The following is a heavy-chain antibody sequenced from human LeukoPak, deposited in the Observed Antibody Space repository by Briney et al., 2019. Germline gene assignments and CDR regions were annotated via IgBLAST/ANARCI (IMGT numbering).Heavy chain of an antibody. J-gene: IGHJ3*02. CDR2: MNPNSGNT. V-gene: IGHV1-8*03. Sequence: ASVKVSCKASGYTFTSYDINWVRQATGQGLEWMGWMNPNSGNTGYAQKFQGRVTITRNTSISTAYMELSSLGSEDTAVYYCALSLVVMQNAFDIWGQGTMVTVS. CDR3: ALSLVVMQNAFDI. D-gene: IGHD3-22*01. CDR1: GYTFTSYD.